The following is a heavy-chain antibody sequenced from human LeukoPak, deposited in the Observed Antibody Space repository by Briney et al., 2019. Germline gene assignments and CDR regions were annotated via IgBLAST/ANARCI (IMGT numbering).Heavy chain of an antibody. D-gene: IGHD3-10*01. J-gene: IGHJ6*02. CDR1: GFTFSSNY. CDR2: IYSGDNT. Sequence: GGSLRLSCAASGFTFSSNYMSWVRQAPGKGLEWVSVIYSGDNTYYADSVKGRFTISRDNSKNTLYLQMNSLRAEDTAVYYCAISMVRGVDGGMDVWGQGTTVTVYS. CDR3: AISMVRGVDGGMDV. V-gene: IGHV3-53*01.